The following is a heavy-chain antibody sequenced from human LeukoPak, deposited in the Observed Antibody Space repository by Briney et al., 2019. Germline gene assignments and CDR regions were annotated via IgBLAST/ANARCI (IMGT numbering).Heavy chain of an antibody. J-gene: IGHJ6*04. CDR2: INDSGST. V-gene: IGHV4-34*01. D-gene: IGHD2-2*01. CDR3: ASGCSSTSCSSTPNGMDV. CDR1: GGSFSGYY. Sequence: SETLSLTCAVYGGSFSGYYWSWIRQPPGKGLEWIGEINDSGSTNYNPSLKSRVTISVDTSKNQFSLKLSSLTAADTAVYYCASGCSSTSCSSTPNGMDVWGKGTTVTVSS.